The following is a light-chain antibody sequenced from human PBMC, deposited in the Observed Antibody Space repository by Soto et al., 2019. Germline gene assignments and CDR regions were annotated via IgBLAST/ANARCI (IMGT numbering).Light chain of an antibody. Sequence: DIVMTQSPDSLAVSLGERATINCKSSQNIFYRSNSKNYLTWYQQKPGQPPKLLIYWASARESGVPDRFSGSGSETDFTLTISSLQAEDVAVYYCQQYYSTPLTFGGGTKVEIK. J-gene: IGKJ4*01. CDR2: WAS. CDR3: QQYYSTPLT. V-gene: IGKV4-1*01. CDR1: QNIFYRSNSKNY.